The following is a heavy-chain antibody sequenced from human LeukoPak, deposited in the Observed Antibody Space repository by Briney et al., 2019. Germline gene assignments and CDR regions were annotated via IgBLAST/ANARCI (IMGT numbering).Heavy chain of an antibody. CDR3: ATRYSTGWYDAFDI. CDR1: GYSFASYW. Sequence: GESLKISCKGSGYSFASYWIGWVRQMPRKGLEWMGIIYPGDSDTRYSPSFQGKVTISADKSISTAYLQWSSLKASDTAMYYCATRYSTGWYDAFDIWGQGTMVTVSS. CDR2: IYPGDSDT. D-gene: IGHD6-19*01. J-gene: IGHJ3*02. V-gene: IGHV5-51*01.